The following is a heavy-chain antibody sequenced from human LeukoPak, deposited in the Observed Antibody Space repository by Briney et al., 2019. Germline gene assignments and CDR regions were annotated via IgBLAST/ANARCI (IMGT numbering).Heavy chain of an antibody. D-gene: IGHD2-15*01. V-gene: IGHV5-51*01. CDR3: ARLGGSSNYYMDV. CDR2: IYPGDSDA. Sequence: GESLKISCKGSGYSFTSYWIGWVRQMPGKGLKWIGIIYPGDSDARYSPPFQGPVTISADKSISIACLQWRSLKASDTAMYYCARLGGSSNYYMDVWGKGTTVTVSS. J-gene: IGHJ6*03. CDR1: GYSFTSYW.